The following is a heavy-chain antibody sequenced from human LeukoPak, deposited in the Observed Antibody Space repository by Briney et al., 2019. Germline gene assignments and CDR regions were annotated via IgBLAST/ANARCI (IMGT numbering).Heavy chain of an antibody. J-gene: IGHJ3*02. Sequence: SETLSLTCTVSGGSISRYYWSWIRQPPGKGLEWIGYIHYSGSTNYNPSLKSRVTISVDTSKNQFSLKLNSVTAADTAVYYCARRRDDSSGYAEAFDIWGQGTMVTVSS. CDR3: ARRRDDSSGYAEAFDI. CDR1: GGSISRYY. V-gene: IGHV4-59*08. CDR2: IHYSGST. D-gene: IGHD3-22*01.